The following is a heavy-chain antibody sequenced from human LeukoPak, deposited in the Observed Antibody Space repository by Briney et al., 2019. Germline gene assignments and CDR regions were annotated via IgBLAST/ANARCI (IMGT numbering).Heavy chain of an antibody. CDR3: ANFRTGTILVT. J-gene: IGHJ4*02. Sequence: PSETLSLTCTVSDGSISDSLYYWGWIRQPPGKGLEWIGTLSHGGSAYYNPSLKSRVTISGDTSRTPISLNLNSVTAADTAVYYCANFRTGTILVTRGQGILVTVSS. CDR1: DGSISDSLYY. V-gene: IGHV4-39*07. D-gene: IGHD1-7*01. CDR2: LSHGGSA.